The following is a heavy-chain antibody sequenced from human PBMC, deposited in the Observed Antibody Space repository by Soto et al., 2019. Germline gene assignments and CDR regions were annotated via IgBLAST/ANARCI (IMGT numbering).Heavy chain of an antibody. D-gene: IGHD2-15*01. CDR1: GFTFSSYA. Sequence: EVQLLESGGGLVQPGGSLRLSCAASGFTFSSYAMSWVRQAPGKGLEWVSAISGSGGSTYYADSVKGRFTISRDNSKNTLYLQMNSLRAEDTAVYYCAKWGGRYCSGGSCYSGVDYWGQGTLVTVSS. V-gene: IGHV3-23*01. J-gene: IGHJ4*02. CDR3: AKWGGRYCSGGSCYSGVDY. CDR2: ISGSGGST.